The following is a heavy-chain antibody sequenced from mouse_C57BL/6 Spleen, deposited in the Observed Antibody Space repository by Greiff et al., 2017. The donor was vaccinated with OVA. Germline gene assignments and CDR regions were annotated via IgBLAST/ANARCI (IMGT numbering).Heavy chain of an antibody. J-gene: IGHJ4*01. CDR1: GFTFSNYW. Sequence: EVKLVESGGGLVQPGGSMKLSCVASGFTFSNYWMNWVRQSPEKGLEWVAQIRLKSDNYATHYAESVKGRFTISRDDSKSSVYLQMNNLRAEDTGIYYCTDYYGSSYGDAMDYWGQGTSVTVSS. CDR2: IRLKSDNYAT. V-gene: IGHV6-3*01. D-gene: IGHD1-1*01. CDR3: TDYYGSSYGDAMDY.